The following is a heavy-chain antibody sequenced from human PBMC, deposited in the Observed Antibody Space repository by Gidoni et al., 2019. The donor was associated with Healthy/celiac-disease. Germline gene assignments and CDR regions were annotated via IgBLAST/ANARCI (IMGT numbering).Heavy chain of an antibody. Sequence: QVQLVQSGAEVKKPGASVKVSCKASGYTFTSYGIGWVRQAPGQGLEWMGWISAYNGNTNYAQKLQGRVTMTTDTSTSTAYMELRSLRSDDTAVYYCARVDTIFGVVTDYYGMDVWGQGTTVTVSS. CDR1: GYTFTSYG. V-gene: IGHV1-18*01. J-gene: IGHJ6*02. CDR3: ARVDTIFGVVTDYYGMDV. CDR2: ISAYNGNT. D-gene: IGHD3-3*01.